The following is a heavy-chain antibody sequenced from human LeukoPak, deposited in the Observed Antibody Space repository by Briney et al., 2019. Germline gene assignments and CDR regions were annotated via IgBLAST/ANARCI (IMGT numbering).Heavy chain of an antibody. J-gene: IGHJ3*02. Sequence: GASVKVSCKASGYTFTDYYMHWVRQAPGQGLEWMGWINPNSGGTNYAQKFQGWVTMTRDTSISTAYMELSRLRSDDTAVYYCAREQWFGELLRGNDAFDIWGQGTMVTVSS. CDR1: GYTFTDYY. CDR3: AREQWFGELLRGNDAFDI. CDR2: INPNSGGT. V-gene: IGHV1-2*04. D-gene: IGHD3-10*01.